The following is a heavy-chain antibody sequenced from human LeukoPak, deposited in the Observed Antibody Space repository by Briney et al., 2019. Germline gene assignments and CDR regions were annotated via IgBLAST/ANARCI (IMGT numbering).Heavy chain of an antibody. D-gene: IGHD5/OR15-5a*01. CDR1: GYTFTNFG. CDR2: ISAKNGNT. Sequence: GASVKVSCKASGYTFTNFGISWVRQAPGQGLEWMGWISAKNGNTDYAQKLQGRVTMTTDTSTSTAYMELRSLRSDDTAVYYCARDIEVSIFDYWGQGTLVTVSS. CDR3: ARDIEVSIFDY. V-gene: IGHV1-18*01. J-gene: IGHJ4*02.